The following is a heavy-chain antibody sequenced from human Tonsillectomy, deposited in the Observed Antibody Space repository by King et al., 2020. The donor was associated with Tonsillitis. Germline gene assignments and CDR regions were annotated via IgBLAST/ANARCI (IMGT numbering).Heavy chain of an antibody. Sequence: VQLVESGGGLVKPGGSLRLSCAASGFTFSNAWMSWVRQAPGKGLEWVGRIKSKTDGGTADYAAPVKGRFTITRDDSKNTLYLQMNSLKTEDTAVYYGITVVRYGHYYYGMDVWGQGTTVTVSS. J-gene: IGHJ6*02. CDR2: IKSKTDGGTA. D-gene: IGHD5-18*01. CDR3: ITVVRYGHYYYGMDV. CDR1: GFTFSNAW. V-gene: IGHV3-15*01.